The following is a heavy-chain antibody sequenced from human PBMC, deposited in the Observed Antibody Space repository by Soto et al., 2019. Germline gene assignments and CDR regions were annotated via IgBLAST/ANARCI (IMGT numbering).Heavy chain of an antibody. CDR2: IIPIFGTA. CDR3: ARLGCSSGSCYYPYYYYGMDV. D-gene: IGHD2-15*01. V-gene: IGHV1-69*01. J-gene: IGHJ6*02. Sequence: QVQLVQSGAEVKKPGSSVKVSCKASGGTFSSYAISWVRQAPGQGLEWMGGIIPIFGTANYAQKFQGRVTITADESTSTVYMELSSLRSEDTAVYYCARLGCSSGSCYYPYYYYGMDVWGQGTTVTVSS. CDR1: GGTFSSYA.